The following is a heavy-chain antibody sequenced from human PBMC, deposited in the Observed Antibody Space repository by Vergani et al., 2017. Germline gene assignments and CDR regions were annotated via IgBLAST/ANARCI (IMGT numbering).Heavy chain of an antibody. Sequence: QVQLVESGGGVVQPGGSLSLSCAASGFTSSSYGLNWVRQVPGKGREWVAFIWYDGSNKNYADSVKGRFTISRDNSKNTLYLQMNSLRAEDTAVYYCAGSAAGTGWFDPWGQGTLVTVSS. CDR1: GFTSSSYG. J-gene: IGHJ5*02. D-gene: IGHD6-13*01. CDR3: AGSAAGTGWFDP. V-gene: IGHV3-30*02. CDR2: IWYDGSNK.